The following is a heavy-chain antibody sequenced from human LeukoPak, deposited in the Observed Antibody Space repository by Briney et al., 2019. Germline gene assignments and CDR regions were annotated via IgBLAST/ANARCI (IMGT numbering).Heavy chain of an antibody. V-gene: IGHV1-69*04. CDR3: ARGDVYCGGTGCYGAEDYYYGMDV. CDR2: IIPLFGII. Sequence: GASVKVSCKASGGTFTNYAISWVRQAPGQGLEWMGRIIPLFGIINYAQKFQGRVTVIADKSANTVYMELSRLSSEDTAVYYCARGDVYCGGTGCYGAEDYYYGMDVWGQGTTVTVSS. D-gene: IGHD2-2*01. J-gene: IGHJ6*02. CDR1: GGTFTNYA.